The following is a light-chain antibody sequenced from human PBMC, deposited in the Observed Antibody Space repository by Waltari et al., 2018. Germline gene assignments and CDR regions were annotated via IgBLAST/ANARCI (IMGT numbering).Light chain of an antibody. CDR3: LLSYSGARSVV. J-gene: IGLJ2*01. V-gene: IGLV7-46*01. Sequence: QAVVTQEPSLTVSPGGTVTLTCGSSTGTVPRGHYPYWFQQKPGQAPRTLIYDTTNKHSWTPARFSGSLLGGKAALTLSGAQPEDEAEYYCLLSYSGARSVVFGGGTKLTVL. CDR2: DTT. CDR1: TGTVPRGHY.